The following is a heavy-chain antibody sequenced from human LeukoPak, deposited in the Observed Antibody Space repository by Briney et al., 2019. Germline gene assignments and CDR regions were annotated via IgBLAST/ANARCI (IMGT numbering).Heavy chain of an antibody. Sequence: PGGSLRLSCAASGFTFSSYNMNWVRQAPGKGLEWVSYISSSTSSIYYADSVKGRFTISRDNAKNSLYLQMNSLRAEDTAVYYCARAPSDTGAFDIWGQGTMVTVSS. J-gene: IGHJ3*02. CDR2: ISSSTSSI. CDR1: GFTFSSYN. V-gene: IGHV3-48*04. D-gene: IGHD3-10*01. CDR3: ARAPSDTGAFDI.